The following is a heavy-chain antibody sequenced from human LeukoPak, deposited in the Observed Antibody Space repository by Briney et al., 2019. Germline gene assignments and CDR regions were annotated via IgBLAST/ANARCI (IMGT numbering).Heavy chain of an antibody. CDR2: MKPDASHI. Sequence: QPGGSLRLSCAASGFSFSNFWKAWVRQRPGEGLEWVANMKPDASHISYVDSVEGRFTISRDNAKNSLYLQMDSLRAEDTAVYYCVRDSRTYGYFWGRGTLVTVSS. D-gene: IGHD3-10*01. J-gene: IGHJ4*02. CDR3: VRDSRTYGYF. CDR1: GFSFSNFW. V-gene: IGHV3-7*01.